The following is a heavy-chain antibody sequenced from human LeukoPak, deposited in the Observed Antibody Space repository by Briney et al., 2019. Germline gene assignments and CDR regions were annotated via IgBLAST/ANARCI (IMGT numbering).Heavy chain of an antibody. J-gene: IGHJ5*02. Sequence: SETLSLTCTVSGGSISSYYWSWIRQPPGKGLEWIGYIYYSGSSNYDPSLKSRVTISVDTSKNQFSLKLSSVTAADTAVYYCARDERSWFDPWGQGTLVTVSS. V-gene: IGHV4-59*01. CDR3: ARDERSWFDP. CDR2: IYYSGSS. CDR1: GGSISSYY.